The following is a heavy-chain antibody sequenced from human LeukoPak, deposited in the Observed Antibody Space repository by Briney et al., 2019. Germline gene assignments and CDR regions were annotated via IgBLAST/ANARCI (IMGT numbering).Heavy chain of an antibody. V-gene: IGHV6-1*01. Sequence: SQTLSLTCAISGDSISSNSAALNWIRKSPSRGLEWLVRTYYRSKWYNDYAVSVKSRITINPDTSKNQFSLQLNSVTPEDTAVYYCARGPRPGATQYDYWGQGTLVTVSS. CDR2: TYYRSKWYN. D-gene: IGHD3-10*01. J-gene: IGHJ4*02. CDR1: GDSISSNSAA. CDR3: ARGPRPGATQYDY.